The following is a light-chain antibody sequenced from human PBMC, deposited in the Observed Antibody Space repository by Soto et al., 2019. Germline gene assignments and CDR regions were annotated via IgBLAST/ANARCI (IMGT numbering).Light chain of an antibody. CDR1: QNIRSW. CDR2: KAS. CDR3: EQYNTYCV. V-gene: IGKV1-5*03. Sequence: DIQMPQSPSTLSASVGDRVTITCRASQNIRSWLAWYQQKPGKAPKLLIYKASNLGSGVPSRFSGAGSGTEFTLTISSLQPDDFAIYYCEQYNTYCVFGQGTKVDI. J-gene: IGKJ1*01.